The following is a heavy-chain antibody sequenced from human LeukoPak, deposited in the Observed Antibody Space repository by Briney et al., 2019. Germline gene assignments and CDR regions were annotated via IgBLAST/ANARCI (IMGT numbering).Heavy chain of an antibody. J-gene: IGHJ4*02. CDR1: GGSFSSSSYY. V-gene: IGHV4-39*07. CDR3: ARGDSSSWLYYFDY. CDR2: IYYSGST. Sequence: SETLSLTCAVYGGSFSSSSYYWGWIRQPPGKGLEWIGSIYYSGSTNYNPSLKSRVTISVDTSKNQFSLKLSSVTAADTAVYYCARGDSSSWLYYFDYWGQGTLVTVSS. D-gene: IGHD6-13*01.